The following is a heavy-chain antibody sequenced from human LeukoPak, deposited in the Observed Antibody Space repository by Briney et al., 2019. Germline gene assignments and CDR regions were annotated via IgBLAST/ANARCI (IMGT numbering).Heavy chain of an antibody. CDR3: SRTAAGTSAYGY. J-gene: IGHJ4*02. CDR2: ISYDGSNK. Sequence: GGSLRLSCAASGFTFSSYAMHWVRQAPGKGLEWVAVISYDGSNKYYADSVKGRFTISRDNSKNTLYLQMNSLRAEDTAVYYCSRTAAGTSAYGYWGQGTLVAVSS. V-gene: IGHV3-30-3*01. CDR1: GFTFSSYA. D-gene: IGHD6-13*01.